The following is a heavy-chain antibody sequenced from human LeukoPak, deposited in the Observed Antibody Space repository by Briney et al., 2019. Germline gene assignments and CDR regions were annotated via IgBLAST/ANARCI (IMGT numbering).Heavy chain of an antibody. Sequence: ASVKVSCKASGYTFTGYYMHWVRQAPGQGLEWMGWINPNSGDTNYAQNFQGWVTMTRDTSISTAYMEVNRLRADDTAVFYCARGWDYFDHWGQGTLVTVSS. CDR3: ARGWDYFDH. V-gene: IGHV1-2*04. D-gene: IGHD1-26*01. J-gene: IGHJ4*02. CDR1: GYTFTGYY. CDR2: INPNSGDT.